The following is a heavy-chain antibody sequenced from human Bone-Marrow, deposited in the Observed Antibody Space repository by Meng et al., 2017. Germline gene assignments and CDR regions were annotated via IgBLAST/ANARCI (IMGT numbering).Heavy chain of an antibody. Sequence: GESLKISCAASGFTFSSYAMSWVRQAPGKGLEWVSAISGSGGSTYYADSVKGRFTISRDNSKNTLYLQMNSLRAEDTAVYYCAKDAHRFAGDYGDYEGWGQGTLVTVSS. V-gene: IGHV3-23*01. J-gene: IGHJ4*02. CDR1: GFTFSSYA. CDR3: AKDAHRFAGDYGDYEG. CDR2: ISGSGGST. D-gene: IGHD4-17*01.